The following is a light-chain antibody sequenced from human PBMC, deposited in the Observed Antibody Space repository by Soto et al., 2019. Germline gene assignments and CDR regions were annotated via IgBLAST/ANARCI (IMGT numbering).Light chain of an antibody. V-gene: IGKV3-20*01. Sequence: EIVLTQSPGTLSLSPGERATLSCRASQSVSSSYLAWYQQKPGQAPRLLIYGASSRATGIPARFSGSGSGTDFTLTISRLEPEDFAVYYCHQYGSSGTFGQGTKLEIK. CDR3: HQYGSSGT. CDR2: GAS. J-gene: IGKJ2*02. CDR1: QSVSSSY.